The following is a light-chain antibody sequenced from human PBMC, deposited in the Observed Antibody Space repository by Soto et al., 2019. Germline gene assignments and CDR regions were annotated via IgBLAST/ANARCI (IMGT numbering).Light chain of an antibody. CDR2: GAS. J-gene: IGKJ1*01. V-gene: IGKV3-15*01. Sequence: IVMTQSPATLSVAPGESATLSCRASQSVSSNLAWYQQKPGQAPRLLIYGASTRATGIPARFSGSGSGTEFTLPISSLQSEDFAVYSRQTYNNWPPDWTFGQGTKVEIK. CDR1: QSVSSN. CDR3: QTYNNWPPDWT.